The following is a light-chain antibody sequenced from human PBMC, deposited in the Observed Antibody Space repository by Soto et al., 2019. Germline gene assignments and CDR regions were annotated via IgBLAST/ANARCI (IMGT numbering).Light chain of an antibody. CDR3: QQYNNWPPLYT. CDR2: DAS. J-gene: IGKJ2*01. CDR1: QSVRNN. V-gene: IGKV3D-15*01. Sequence: EIVMTQSPATLSVSPGERATLSCSASQSVRNNLAWYQQKPGQAPRLLIYDASTRATGIPARFSGSGSGTEFALTITSLQSEDFAIYSCQQYNNWPPLYTFGQGTKLEIK.